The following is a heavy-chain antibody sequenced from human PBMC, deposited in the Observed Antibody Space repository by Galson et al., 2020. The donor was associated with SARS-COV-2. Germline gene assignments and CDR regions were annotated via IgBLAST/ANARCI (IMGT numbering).Heavy chain of an antibody. CDR1: GFTFSRYY. V-gene: IGHV3-11*01. CDR3: VRGGSGGGAY. Sequence: PGGSLRLSCAASGFTFSRYYMSWIRQAPGKGLEWVSYISNSGITIHYADSVKGRFTISRDNAENSLYLEMNSLRADDTAVYYCVRGGSGGGAYWGQGTLVTVSS. CDR2: ISNSGITI. D-gene: IGHD3-10*01. J-gene: IGHJ4*02.